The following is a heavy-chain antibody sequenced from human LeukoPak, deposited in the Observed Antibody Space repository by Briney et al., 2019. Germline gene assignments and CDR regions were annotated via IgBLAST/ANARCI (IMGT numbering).Heavy chain of an antibody. CDR1: RFTLSSYG. J-gene: IGHJ4*02. V-gene: IGHV3-33*01. Sequence: PGGSLRLSCAASRFTLSSYGMHWVRQAPGKGLEWVAVIWYDGSNKYYADSVKGRFTISRDNSKNTLYLQMNSLRAEDTAVYYCARDREYYYGSGSFDYWGQGTRVTVSS. D-gene: IGHD3-10*01. CDR3: ARDREYYYGSGSFDY. CDR2: IWYDGSNK.